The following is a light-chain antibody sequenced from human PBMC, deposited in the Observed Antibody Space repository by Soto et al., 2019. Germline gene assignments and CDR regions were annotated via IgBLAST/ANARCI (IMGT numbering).Light chain of an antibody. CDR1: QGIYSY. J-gene: IGKJ5*01. Sequence: EIILTQSPATLSLSPGERATLSCRPSQGIYSYLAWYQQKPGQAPRLLIYDTSSRVPGIPARFSGSGSVADYTLTISSLEPEDFAVYYCQQRANWPITFGQGTRLEIK. CDR3: QQRANWPIT. CDR2: DTS. V-gene: IGKV3-11*01.